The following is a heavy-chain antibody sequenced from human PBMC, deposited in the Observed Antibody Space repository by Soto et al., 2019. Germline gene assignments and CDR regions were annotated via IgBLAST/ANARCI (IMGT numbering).Heavy chain of an antibody. J-gene: IGHJ4*02. CDR2: ISWNSGSI. D-gene: IGHD3-16*01. Sequence: GGSLRLSCAASGFTFDDYAMHWVRQAPGKGLEWVSGISWNSGSIGYADSVKGRFTISRDNAKNSLYLQMNSLRAEDTALYYCAKDRGKWGWYFDYWGQGTLVTVSS. CDR3: AKDRGKWGWYFDY. V-gene: IGHV3-9*01. CDR1: GFTFDDYA.